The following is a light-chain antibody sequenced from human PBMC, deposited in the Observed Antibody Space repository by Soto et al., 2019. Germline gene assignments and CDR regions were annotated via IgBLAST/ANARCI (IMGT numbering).Light chain of an antibody. J-gene: IGLJ2*01. CDR2: DNN. V-gene: IGLV1-51*01. CDR1: SSNIGNNY. CDR3: GTWDSSLGAVA. Sequence: QSVLTQPPSVSEAPGQKVTISCSGSSSNIGNNYVSWYQQLPGTAPKLLIYDNNARPSGIPDRFSGSKSGTSATLGITGLQTGDEADYYCGTWDSSLGAVAFGGGTKLTVL.